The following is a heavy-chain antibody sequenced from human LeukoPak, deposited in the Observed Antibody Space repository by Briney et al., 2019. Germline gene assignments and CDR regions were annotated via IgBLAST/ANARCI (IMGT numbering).Heavy chain of an antibody. J-gene: IGHJ6*02. CDR2: IYHSGST. CDR3: ARARITMVRGVRHGMDV. V-gene: IGHV4-4*02. CDR1: GGSISSSNW. D-gene: IGHD3-10*01. Sequence: PSGTLSLTCAVSGGSISSSNWWSWVRQPPGKGLEWIGEIYHSGSTNYNPSLKSRVTISVDKSKNQFSLKLSSVTAADTAVYYCARARITMVRGVRHGMDVWGQGTTVTVSS.